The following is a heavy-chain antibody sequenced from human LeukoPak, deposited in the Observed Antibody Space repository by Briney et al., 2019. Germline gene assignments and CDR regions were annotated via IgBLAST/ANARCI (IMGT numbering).Heavy chain of an antibody. V-gene: IGHV1-2*02. CDR2: INPNSGGT. CDR1: GGTFSSYA. J-gene: IGHJ4*02. D-gene: IGHD1-26*01. Sequence: GASVKASCKASGGTFSSYAISWVRQAPGQGLEWMGWINPNSGGTNYAQKFQGRVTMTRDTSISTAYMELSRLRSDDTAVYYCARQWEPYYFDYWGQGTLVTVSS. CDR3: ARQWEPYYFDY.